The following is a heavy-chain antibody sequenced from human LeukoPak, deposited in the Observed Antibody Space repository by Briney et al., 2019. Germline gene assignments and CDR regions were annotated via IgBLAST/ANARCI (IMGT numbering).Heavy chain of an antibody. D-gene: IGHD3-3*01. V-gene: IGHV3-7*01. J-gene: IGHJ6*02. CDR2: IKPDGSDK. Sequence: GSLILSCAASGFTFSAYWMSWVRPAPGKGLEWVAIIKPDGSDKYYVDSVEGRFTISRDNAKNSLYLQMNSLRAEDTAVYYCARDTVFGVITGPRMDVWGQGTTVTVSS. CDR3: ARDTVFGVITGPRMDV. CDR1: GFTFSAYW.